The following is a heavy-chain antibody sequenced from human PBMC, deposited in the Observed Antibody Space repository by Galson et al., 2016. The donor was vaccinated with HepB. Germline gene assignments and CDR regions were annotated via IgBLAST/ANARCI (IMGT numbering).Heavy chain of an antibody. CDR3: ARDHLTTVTKSFSS. D-gene: IGHD4-17*01. J-gene: IGHJ4*02. CDR1: GFTFSTYT. CDR2: ISSTSFYI. Sequence: SLRLSCAASGFTFSTYTMTWVRQAPGKGLEWVSSISSTSFYIFYADSIKGRFTISSDNAQNSVFLQMNSLRVEDTAVYYCARDHLTTVTKSFSSWGQGTPVTVSS. V-gene: IGHV3-21*01.